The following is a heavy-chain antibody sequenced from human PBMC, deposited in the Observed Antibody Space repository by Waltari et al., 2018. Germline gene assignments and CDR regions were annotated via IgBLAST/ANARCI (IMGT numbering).Heavy chain of an antibody. D-gene: IGHD5-12*01. CDR1: GFTFSSSC. V-gene: IGHV3-74*01. Sequence: EVQLVESGGGLLQPVGSLRLSCAASGFTFSSSCLHWVRQPPGKGLVWVSRINPDGRTTNYADSVRGRFTISRDNAQNTVYLEMNSLRAEDTAVYFCTRGGNYYFDYWGRGTLVTVSS. CDR3: TRGGNYYFDY. CDR2: INPDGRTT. J-gene: IGHJ4*02.